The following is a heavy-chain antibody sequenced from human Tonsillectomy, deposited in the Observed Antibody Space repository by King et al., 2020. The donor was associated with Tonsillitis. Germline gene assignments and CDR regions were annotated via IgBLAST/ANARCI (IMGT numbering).Heavy chain of an antibody. D-gene: IGHD2-15*01. CDR2: IRYDGNT. CDR1: GFIVTNTG. CDR3: AKDKDFSFDY. Sequence: VQLVEAGGGVVQPGGSLRLSCGASGFIVTNTGVHWVRQAPGKGLEWGAFIRYDGNTNYADSVKWRFTVARDNSENTASLQMNSLRPDDTAMYYCAKDKDFSFDYWGQGALVTVSS. V-gene: IGHV3-30*02. J-gene: IGHJ4*02.